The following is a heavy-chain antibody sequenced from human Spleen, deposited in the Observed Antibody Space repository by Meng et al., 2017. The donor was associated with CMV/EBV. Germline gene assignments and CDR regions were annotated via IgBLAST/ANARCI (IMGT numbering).Heavy chain of an antibody. CDR3: ARVGVVPAAYYYYGMDV. CDR2: IYSGGST. CDR1: GFTVSSDY. Sequence: GGSLRLSCAASGFTVSSDYMAWVRQAPGKGLEWVSVIYSGGSTYYADSVKGRFTISRDNSKNTLYLQMNSLRAEDTAVYYCARVGVVPAAYYYYGMDVWGQGTTVTVSS. D-gene: IGHD2-2*01. J-gene: IGHJ6*02. V-gene: IGHV3-53*01.